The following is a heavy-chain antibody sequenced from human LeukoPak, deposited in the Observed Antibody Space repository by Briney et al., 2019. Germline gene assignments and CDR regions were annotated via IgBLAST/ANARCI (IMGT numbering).Heavy chain of an antibody. CDR1: GFIFSTYA. J-gene: IGHJ4*02. CDR3: ARVYLERLTAGYFDH. Sequence: GRSLRLSCSASGFIFSTYAMNWVRQAPGKGLEWVAVISDDGRQTYYADSVKGRFTISRDNSKNTVYLQMNSLRDEGSATYYCARVYLERLTAGYFDHWGQGTLVTVSP. D-gene: IGHD2-8*01. CDR2: ISDDGRQT. V-gene: IGHV3-30*04.